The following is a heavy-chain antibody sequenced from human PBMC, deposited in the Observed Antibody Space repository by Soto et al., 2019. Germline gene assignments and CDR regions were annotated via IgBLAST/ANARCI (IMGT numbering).Heavy chain of an antibody. CDR3: ARRYSGYDYHRHYYYYYGMDV. D-gene: IGHD5-12*01. CDR2: INPSGGST. V-gene: IGHV1-46*03. Sequence: ASVKVSCKASGYTFTSYYMHWVRQAPGQGLEWMGIINPSGGSTSYAQKFQGRVTMTGDTSTSTVYMELSSLRSEDTAVYYCARRYSGYDYHRHYYYYYGMDVWGQGTTVTVSS. J-gene: IGHJ6*02. CDR1: GYTFTSYY.